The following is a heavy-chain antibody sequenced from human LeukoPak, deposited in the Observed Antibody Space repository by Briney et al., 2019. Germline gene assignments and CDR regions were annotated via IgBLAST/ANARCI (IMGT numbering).Heavy chain of an antibody. D-gene: IGHD3-10*01. V-gene: IGHV3-23*01. Sequence: GGSLRLSCAASGFTFSSYAMSWVRQAPGEGLEWVSAISGIGGSTYYADSVKGRFTISRDNSKNTLYLQMNSLRAEDTAVYSCAKTGGLQFDPWGQGTLVTVSS. CDR3: AKTGGLQFDP. CDR2: ISGIGGST. CDR1: GFTFSSYA. J-gene: IGHJ5*02.